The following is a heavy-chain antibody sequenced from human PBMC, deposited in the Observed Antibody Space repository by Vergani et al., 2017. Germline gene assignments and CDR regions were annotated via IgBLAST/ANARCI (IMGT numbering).Heavy chain of an antibody. Sequence: EVQLVQSGAEVKKPGESLKISCQISGYSFTNYLIGWVRQMPGKCLEWMGIIHPTDSDTRYSPSFQGQVTIPVDKSISTAYRQRSSLSASDSAMYYCARLYGRDSSGSKYFDYWGHGTLVTVSS. CDR2: IHPTDSDT. V-gene: IGHV5-51*01. CDR3: ARLYGRDSSGSKYFDY. J-gene: IGHJ4*01. CDR1: GYSFTNYL. D-gene: IGHD3-22*01.